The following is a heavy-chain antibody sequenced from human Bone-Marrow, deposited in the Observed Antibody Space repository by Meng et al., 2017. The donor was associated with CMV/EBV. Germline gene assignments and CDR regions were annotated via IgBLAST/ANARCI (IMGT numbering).Heavy chain of an antibody. CDR1: GFTVSSNY. CDR3: ARGGGYYAIDY. Sequence: GGSLRLSCAASGFTVSSNYMNWVRQAPGKGLEWVSVIYSDGRTYYADSVKGRFTISRDNSKNTLDLQMNSLRDEDTAVYYCARGGGYYAIDYWGQGTLVTGSS. V-gene: IGHV3-66*02. CDR2: IYSDGRT. J-gene: IGHJ4*02. D-gene: IGHD3-22*01.